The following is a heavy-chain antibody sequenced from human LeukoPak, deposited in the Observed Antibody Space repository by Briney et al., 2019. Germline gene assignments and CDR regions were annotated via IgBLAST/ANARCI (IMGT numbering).Heavy chain of an antibody. Sequence: GGSLRLSCAASGFTFSSYAMTWVRQAPGKGLEWVSTVSGGGGSTYYADSVKGRFTISRDNSKNTLYLQMNSLRAEDTAVYYCAKDKGPYYYGMDVWGQGTTVTVSS. CDR3: AKDKGPYYYGMDV. CDR2: VSGGGGST. CDR1: GFTFSSYA. V-gene: IGHV3-23*01. J-gene: IGHJ6*02.